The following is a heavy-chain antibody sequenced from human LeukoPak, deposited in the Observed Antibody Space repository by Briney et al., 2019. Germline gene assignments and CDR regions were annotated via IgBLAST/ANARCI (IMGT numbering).Heavy chain of an antibody. V-gene: IGHV4-59*01. CDR2: IYYSGST. Sequence: SETLSLTCTVSGGSISNYYWSWIRQPPGKGLEWIGYIYYSGSTNYNPSLKSRVTISVDTSKNQFSLKLSSVTAADTAVYYCARAWDAYNSGCYFDLWGRGTLVTVSS. D-gene: IGHD5-24*01. J-gene: IGHJ2*01. CDR3: ARAWDAYNSGCYFDL. CDR1: GGSISNYY.